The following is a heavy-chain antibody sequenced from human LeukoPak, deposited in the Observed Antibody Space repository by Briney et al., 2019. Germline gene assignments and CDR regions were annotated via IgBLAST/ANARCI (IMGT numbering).Heavy chain of an antibody. CDR2: FDPEDGET. CDR1: GYTLTELS. V-gene: IGHV1-24*01. CDR3: ATDHSGYDLVAFDY. J-gene: IGHJ4*02. Sequence: ASVTVSCTVSGYTLTELSMHWVRQAPGKGLEWMGGFDPEDGETIYAQKFQGRVTMTEDTSTDTAYMELSSLRSEDTAVYYCATDHSGYDLVAFDYWGQGTLVTVSS. D-gene: IGHD5-12*01.